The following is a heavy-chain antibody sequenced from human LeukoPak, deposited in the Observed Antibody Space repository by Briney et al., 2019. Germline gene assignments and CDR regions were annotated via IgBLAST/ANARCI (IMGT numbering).Heavy chain of an antibody. Sequence: LGGSLRLSCAASGFTFSHFWMSWVRQAPGKGLEWVAYIKKTGSETYYVDSVKGRFTITRDNTRSSLFLQMYSLRAEDTAVYFCAREDGYCSGGNCYSYFDSWGQGTLVTVSS. V-gene: IGHV3-7*01. CDR2: IKKTGSET. J-gene: IGHJ4*02. CDR1: GFTFSHFW. CDR3: AREDGYCSGGNCYSYFDS. D-gene: IGHD2-15*01.